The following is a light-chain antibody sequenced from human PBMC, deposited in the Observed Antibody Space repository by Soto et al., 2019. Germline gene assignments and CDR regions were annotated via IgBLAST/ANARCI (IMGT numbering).Light chain of an antibody. J-gene: IGKJ1*01. CDR2: AAS. CDR1: QSVSSN. V-gene: IGKV3D-15*01. Sequence: EIVMTQSPVTLSVSPGERATLSCRASQSVSSNLAWYQQKPGQAPRLLIYAASQRATGIPARFSGSGSGTDFTLTISSLEPEDFAVYYCQQYNNWWTFGQGTKVDNK. CDR3: QQYNNWWT.